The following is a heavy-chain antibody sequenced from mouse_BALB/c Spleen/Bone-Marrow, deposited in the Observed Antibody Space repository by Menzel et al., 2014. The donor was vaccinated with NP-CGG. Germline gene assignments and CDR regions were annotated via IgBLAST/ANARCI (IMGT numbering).Heavy chain of an antibody. J-gene: IGHJ4*01. CDR3: ARTGTYYAMDY. CDR2: IWSDGST. Sequence: VKLMESGPGLVAPSQSLSITCTVSGFSLTSYGVHWVRQPPGKGPEWLVVIWSDGSTTYNSSLKSRLNIRKDNSKSQVFLKVNSLQTDDTAMYYCARTGTYYAMDYWGQGASVAVSS. D-gene: IGHD4-1*01. CDR1: GFSLTSYG. V-gene: IGHV2-6*02.